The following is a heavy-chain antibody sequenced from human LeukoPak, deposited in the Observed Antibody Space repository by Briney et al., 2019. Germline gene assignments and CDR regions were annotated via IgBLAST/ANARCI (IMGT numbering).Heavy chain of an antibody. D-gene: IGHD3-22*01. V-gene: IGHV3-21*01. J-gene: IGHJ4*02. CDR2: ISSSSSYK. Sequence: GGTLRLSCAASGFTFSSYSMNWVREAPGKGREWVSCISSSSSYKYYADSVKGRFAISRDNAKHSLYRQKNSLRAEDTAVYYCARLVGPYYDSSGYQDYWGQGTLVTVSS. CDR3: ARLVGPYYDSSGYQDY. CDR1: GFTFSSYS.